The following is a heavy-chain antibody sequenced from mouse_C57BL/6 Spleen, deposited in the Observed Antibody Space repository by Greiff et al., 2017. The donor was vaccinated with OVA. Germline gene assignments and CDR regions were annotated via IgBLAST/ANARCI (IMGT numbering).Heavy chain of an antibody. V-gene: IGHV1-77*01. J-gene: IGHJ4*01. CDR2: IGPGSGST. CDR3: ARGSYGSSYYAMDY. Sequence: QVQLQQSGAELVKPGASVKISCKASGYTFTDYYINWVKQRPGQGLEWIGKIGPGSGSTYYNEKVKGKATLTADKSSSTAYMQLSSMTSEDSEVDICARGSYGSSYYAMDYWGQGTSVTVSS. CDR1: GYTFTDYY. D-gene: IGHD1-1*01.